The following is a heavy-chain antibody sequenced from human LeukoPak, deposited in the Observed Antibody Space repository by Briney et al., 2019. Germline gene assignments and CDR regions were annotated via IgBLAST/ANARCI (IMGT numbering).Heavy chain of an antibody. CDR3: AKQYLDTN. D-gene: IGHD5-18*01. J-gene: IGHJ4*02. Sequence: GGSLRLSCEASGFTFSNYAMNWVRQAPGKGLEWVSSIGESGDITDYADSVKGRFTVSRDNSKNTLFLQMNSLRVEDTAVYYCAKQYLDTNWGQGTLVTVSS. CDR1: GFTFSNYA. CDR2: IGESGDIT. V-gene: IGHV3-23*01.